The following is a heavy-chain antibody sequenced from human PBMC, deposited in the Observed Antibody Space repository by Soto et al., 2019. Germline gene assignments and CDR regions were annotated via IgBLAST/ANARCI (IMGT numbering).Heavy chain of an antibody. CDR3: AMNDYDYVWGSYQPTDY. V-gene: IGHV1-69*01. J-gene: IGHJ4*02. CDR1: GGTFSSYA. CDR2: IIPIFGTA. Sequence: QVQLVQSGAEVKKPGSSVKVSCKASGGTFSSYAISWVRQAPGQGLEWMGGIIPIFGTANYAQKFQGRVTITADESTGTVYMELSSLRSEDTAVYYCAMNDYDYVWGSYQPTDYWGQGTLVTVSS. D-gene: IGHD3-16*02.